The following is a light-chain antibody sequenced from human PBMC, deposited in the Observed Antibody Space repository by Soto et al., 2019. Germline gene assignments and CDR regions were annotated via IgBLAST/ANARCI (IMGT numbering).Light chain of an antibody. J-gene: IGKJ1*01. V-gene: IGKV3-20*01. CDR3: QQYGSSRT. Sequence: ESVLTQSPGTLSLSPGERATLSCRASQSVSSSNLAWYQQKPGQAPRLLIYGASSRATGIPDRFSGSGSGTDFTLTISRMEPEDFEVYYCQQYGSSRTFGQGTKVEL. CDR2: GAS. CDR1: QSVSSSN.